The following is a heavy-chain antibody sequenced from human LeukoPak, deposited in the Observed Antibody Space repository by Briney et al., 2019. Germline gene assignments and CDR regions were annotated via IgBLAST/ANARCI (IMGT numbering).Heavy chain of an antibody. V-gene: IGHV5-51*01. D-gene: IGHD1-14*01. CDR1: GYSFTNYW. Sequence: GESLKISCEGSGYSFTNYWIGWVRQMPGKGLEWMGIIYPGDSDTRYSPSFQGQVTISADKSINTAYLQWSSLKASDTAMYYCAGPGPPVATDAFDIWGQGTMVTVSS. CDR3: AGPGPPVATDAFDI. CDR2: IYPGDSDT. J-gene: IGHJ3*02.